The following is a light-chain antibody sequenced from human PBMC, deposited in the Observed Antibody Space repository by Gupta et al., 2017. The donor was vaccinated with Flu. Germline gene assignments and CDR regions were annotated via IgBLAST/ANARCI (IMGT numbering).Light chain of an antibody. Sequence: SPSTLSASVGDTVTITCRASENINEWLAWYQQKAGKAPRLLIFRSSVLESGVPSRFSGSGSGKEFALTNRSLQPDDFATYYCQQYDTDYTFGQGTRLDIK. CDR3: QQYDTDYT. V-gene: IGKV1-5*03. J-gene: IGKJ2*01. CDR1: ENINEW. CDR2: RSS.